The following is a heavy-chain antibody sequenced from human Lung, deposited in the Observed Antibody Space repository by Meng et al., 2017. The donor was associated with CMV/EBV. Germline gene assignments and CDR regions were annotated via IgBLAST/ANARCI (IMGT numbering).Heavy chain of an antibody. CDR1: GFTFSNVW. CDR3: TTDPGNGMYLPFDS. CDR2: IQSNTDGGTR. Sequence: GESLKISCAASGFTFSNVWMSWVRQAPGKGLEWVGRIQSNTDGGTRIYGAPAKGRFTISRDDSKSTLFLQLNSMKVEDTAVYYCTTDPGNGMYLPFDSWGQGKXVXVSS. J-gene: IGHJ4*02. V-gene: IGHV3-15*01. D-gene: IGHD2-8*01.